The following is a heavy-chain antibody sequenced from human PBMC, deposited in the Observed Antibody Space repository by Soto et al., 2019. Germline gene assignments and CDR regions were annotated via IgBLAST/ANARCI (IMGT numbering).Heavy chain of an antibody. Sequence: SETLSLTCAVSGGSISSGGYSWSWIRQPPGKGLEWIGYTYHTGSTYYNPSLKSRVTISVDKSKNQFSLRLNSVTAADTAVYFCARLSAAYNYFFDYWGQGTLVTVSS. CDR1: GGSISSGGYS. J-gene: IGHJ4*02. V-gene: IGHV4-30-2*01. CDR2: TYHTGST. CDR3: ARLSAAYNYFFDY. D-gene: IGHD1-1*01.